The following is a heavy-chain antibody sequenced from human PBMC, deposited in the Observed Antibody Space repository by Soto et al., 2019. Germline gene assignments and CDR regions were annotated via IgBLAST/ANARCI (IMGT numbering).Heavy chain of an antibody. CDR2: IIPILGIA. Sequence: QVPLVQSGAEVKKPGSSVKVSCKASGGTFSSYTISWVRQAPGQGLEWMGRIIPILGIANYAQKFQGRVTITADKSTSAPYMDLSSLRSEDTAVYVCAIGLNWPLTNKIAVAGMGLWRFDRWGQGTLVTVFS. V-gene: IGHV1-69*02. CDR3: AIGLNWPLTNKIAVAGMGLWRFDR. J-gene: IGHJ5*02. D-gene: IGHD6-19*01. CDR1: GGTFSSYT.